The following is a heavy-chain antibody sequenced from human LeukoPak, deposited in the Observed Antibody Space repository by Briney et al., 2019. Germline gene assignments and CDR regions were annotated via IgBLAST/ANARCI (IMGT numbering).Heavy chain of an antibody. J-gene: IGHJ6*03. D-gene: IGHD6-13*01. CDR1: GGSISSSSYY. Sequence: SETLSLTCTVSGGSISSSSYYWGWIRQPPGKGLEWIGSIYYSGSTYYNPSLKSRVTISVDTSKNQFSLKLSSVTAADTAVYYCARASAAANNYYYYMDVWGKGTTVTVSS. CDR3: ARASAAANNYYYYMDV. V-gene: IGHV4-39*01. CDR2: IYYSGST.